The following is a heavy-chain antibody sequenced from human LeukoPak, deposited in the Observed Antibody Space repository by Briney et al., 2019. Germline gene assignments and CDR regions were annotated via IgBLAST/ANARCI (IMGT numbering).Heavy chain of an antibody. CDR1: GFTFSNAW. CDR3: AKDRANWAIDD. Sequence: AGGSLRLSCAASGFTFSNAWMNWVRQAPGKGLEWVSYIGGDGVAFYADSVKGRFTMSKDDARKSLYLQMSSLRVEDTALYYCAKDRANWAIDDWGQGTQVTVSS. J-gene: IGHJ4*02. V-gene: IGHV3-69-1*01. D-gene: IGHD2-2*02. CDR2: IGGDGVA.